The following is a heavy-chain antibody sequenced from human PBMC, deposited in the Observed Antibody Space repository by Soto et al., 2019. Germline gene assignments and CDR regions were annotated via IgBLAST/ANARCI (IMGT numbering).Heavy chain of an antibody. CDR2: IWYDGSNK. V-gene: IGHV3-33*01. Sequence: PGGSLRLSCAASGFTFSSYGMHWVRQAPGKGLEWVAVIWYDGSNKYYADSVKGRFTISRDNSKNTLYLQMNSLRAEDTAVYYCARDLANSGYDLVAYWGQGTLVTVSS. J-gene: IGHJ4*02. CDR1: GFTFSSYG. CDR3: ARDLANSGYDLVAY. D-gene: IGHD5-12*01.